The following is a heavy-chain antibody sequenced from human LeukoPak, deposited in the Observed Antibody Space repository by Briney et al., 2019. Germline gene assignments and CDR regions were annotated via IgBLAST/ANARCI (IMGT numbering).Heavy chain of an antibody. V-gene: IGHV3-30*04. CDR1: GFTFSSYA. CDR2: ISYDGSNK. CDR3: AKRARFGELAA. Sequence: GGSLRLSCAASGFTFSSYAMHWVRQAPGKGLEWVAVISYDGSNKYYADSVKGRFTISRDNSKNTLYLQMNSLRAEDTAVYYCAKRARFGELAAWGQGTLVTVSS. D-gene: IGHD3-10*01. J-gene: IGHJ5*02.